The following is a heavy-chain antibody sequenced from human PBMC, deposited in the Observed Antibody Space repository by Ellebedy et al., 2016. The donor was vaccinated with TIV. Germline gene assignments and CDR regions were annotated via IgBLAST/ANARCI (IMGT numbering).Heavy chain of an antibody. CDR3: ARDADWKYDY. J-gene: IGHJ4*02. Sequence: MPSETLSLTCSVPGYSISNNYYWGWIRQPPGKRLEWIRSIYHSGSTYHNSSLKTRVTISLDTSKNQFSLKMSCVTAADTAVYYCARDADWKYDYWGQGILVTVSS. CDR2: IYHSGST. D-gene: IGHD1-1*01. V-gene: IGHV4-38-2*02. CDR1: GYSISNNYY.